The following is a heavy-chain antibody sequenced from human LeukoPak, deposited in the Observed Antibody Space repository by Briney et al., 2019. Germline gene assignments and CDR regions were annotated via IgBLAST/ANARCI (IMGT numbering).Heavy chain of an antibody. J-gene: IGHJ4*02. Sequence: SVKVSCKASGGTLSSYAISWVRQAPGQGLEWMGRIIPIFGTANYAQKFQGRVTITTDESTSTAYMELSSLRSEDTAVYYCAREGSYYDFWSGPDYWGQGTLVTVSS. CDR2: IIPIFGTA. CDR3: AREGSYYDFWSGPDY. CDR1: GGTLSSYA. D-gene: IGHD3-3*01. V-gene: IGHV1-69*05.